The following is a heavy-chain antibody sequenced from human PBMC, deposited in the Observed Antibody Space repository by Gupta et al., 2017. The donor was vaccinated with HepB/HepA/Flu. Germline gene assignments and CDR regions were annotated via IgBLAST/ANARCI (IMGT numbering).Heavy chain of an antibody. CDR1: GFTVHNNY. V-gene: IGHV3-66*01. D-gene: IGHD1-26*01. Sequence: EVRLVESGGALVQTGGSLRLSCVASGFTVHNNYMGWVRRAPRKGMASASFCCCNGRTYFADSVKGSFSVSRDSSTKTIFPQMNSLRAADKDTYYCARTPGVWEWAGGKRTTCTVS. CDR2: CCCNGRT. J-gene: IGHJ6*03. CDR3: ARTPGVWEWA.